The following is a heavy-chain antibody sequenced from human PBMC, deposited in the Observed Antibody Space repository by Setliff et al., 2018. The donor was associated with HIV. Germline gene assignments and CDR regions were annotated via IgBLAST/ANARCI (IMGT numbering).Heavy chain of an antibody. Sequence: ASVKVSCKASGYTFTTYGFNWVRQAPGQGLEWMGWISASSDSTNYAQKFQGRVTLTTDTSTNTVYMELKSLRSDDTAVYFCARGQLDRHLRSDVPFDIWGQGTMVTVSS. D-gene: IGHD1-1*01. V-gene: IGHV1-18*01. CDR1: GYTFTTYG. CDR2: ISASSDST. CDR3: ARGQLDRHLRSDVPFDI. J-gene: IGHJ3*02.